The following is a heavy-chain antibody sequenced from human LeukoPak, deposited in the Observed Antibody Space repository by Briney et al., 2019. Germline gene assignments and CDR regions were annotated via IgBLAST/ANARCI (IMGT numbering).Heavy chain of an antibody. CDR2: IYYSGST. CDR1: GGSISSYY. D-gene: IGHD3-9*01. Sequence: PSETLSLTCTVSGGSISSYYWSWIRQPPGKGLEWIGYIYYSGSTNYNPSLKSRVTISVDTSKNQFSLKLSSVTAADTAVYYCARVLRYFDWLSQPFSGYYMDVWGKGTTVTISS. V-gene: IGHV4-59*01. CDR3: ARVLRYFDWLSQPFSGYYMDV. J-gene: IGHJ6*03.